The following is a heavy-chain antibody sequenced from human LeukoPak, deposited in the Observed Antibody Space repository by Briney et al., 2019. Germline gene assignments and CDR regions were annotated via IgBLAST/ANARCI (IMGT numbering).Heavy chain of an antibody. V-gene: IGHV3-11*01. D-gene: IGHD3-10*01. CDR1: GFTFSDYY. CDR2: ISSSGYTI. CDR3: ASDPMVRGVIITPRYFDY. J-gene: IGHJ4*02. Sequence: GGSLRLSCAASGFTFSDYYMSWIRQAPGKGPQWVSYISSSGYTIKYADSVKGRFTISRDNAKNSLYLQMNSLRAEDTAVYYCASDPMVRGVIITPRYFDYWGQGTLVTVSS.